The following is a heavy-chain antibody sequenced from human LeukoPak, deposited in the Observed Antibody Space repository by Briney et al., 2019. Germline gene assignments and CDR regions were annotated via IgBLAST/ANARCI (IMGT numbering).Heavy chain of an antibody. V-gene: IGHV4-39*01. D-gene: IGHD3-10*02. CDR2: IYYSGST. CDR3: ASHSSYVSPFRS. CDR1: GGSISNSSYY. J-gene: IGHJ4*02. Sequence: SETLSLTCTVSGGSISNSSYYWGWIRQPPGKGLEWIGSIYYSGSTYYNPSLKSRVTISVETSKNQFPLKLSPVTAADTAVYYCASHSSYVSPFRSGGRGPLVTVSP.